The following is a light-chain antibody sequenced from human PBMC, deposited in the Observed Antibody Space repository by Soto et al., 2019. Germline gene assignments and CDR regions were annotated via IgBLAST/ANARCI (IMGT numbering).Light chain of an antibody. Sequence: VLTPSPATLSLSPGERATLSCRASQSVSSYLAWYQQTPGQAPRLLIYGVSTRATGTPDRFSGSGSGTEFTLTIRRLEPEDFAVYYCQQYNNWPLITFGQGTRPEI. CDR3: QQYNNWPLIT. V-gene: IGKV3-11*01. CDR2: GVS. CDR1: QSVSSY. J-gene: IGKJ5*01.